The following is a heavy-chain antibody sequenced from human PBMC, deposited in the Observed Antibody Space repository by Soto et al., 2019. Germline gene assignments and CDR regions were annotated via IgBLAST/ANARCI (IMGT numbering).Heavy chain of an antibody. D-gene: IGHD2-15*01. CDR2: INHSGST. Sequence: SETLCLTCAVYGGSFSGYDGSWIRQHPGKGLEWIGEINHSGSTNYNPSLKSRVTISVDTSKNQFSLKLSSVTAADTAVYYCAIPSGAYYYYYMDVWGKGTTVTVSS. V-gene: IGHV4-34*01. J-gene: IGHJ6*03. CDR1: GGSFSGYD. CDR3: AIPSGAYYYYYMDV.